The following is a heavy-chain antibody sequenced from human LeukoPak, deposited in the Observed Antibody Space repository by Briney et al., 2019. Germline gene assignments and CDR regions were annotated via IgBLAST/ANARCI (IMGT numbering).Heavy chain of an antibody. J-gene: IGHJ3*01. CDR2: IYYTGNT. V-gene: IGHV4-31*03. D-gene: IGHD3-22*01. Sequence: TSETLSLTCTVSSGSISSGSYYWSWIRQRPVKGLEWLGYIYYTGNTYFSPSLKGRVDISVDTSKNQLSLKLSSVTAADTAIYYCARSPSGFSFDLWGQGTMVTVSS. CDR3: ARSPSGFSFDL. CDR1: SGSISSGSYY.